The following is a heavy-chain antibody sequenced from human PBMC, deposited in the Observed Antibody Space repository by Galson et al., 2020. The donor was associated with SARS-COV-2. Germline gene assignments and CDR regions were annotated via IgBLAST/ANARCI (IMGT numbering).Heavy chain of an antibody. V-gene: IGHV4-30-4*08. CDR2: IYYSGST. CDR3: ASYRYFEWLHDY. CDR1: GGSISSGDYY. Sequence: SETLSLTCTVSGGSISSGDYYWSWIRQPPGKGLEWIGYIYYSGSTYYNPSLKSRVTISVDTSKNQFSLKLSSVTAADTAVYYCASYRYFEWLHDYWGQGTLVTVSS. J-gene: IGHJ4*02. D-gene: IGHD3-9*01.